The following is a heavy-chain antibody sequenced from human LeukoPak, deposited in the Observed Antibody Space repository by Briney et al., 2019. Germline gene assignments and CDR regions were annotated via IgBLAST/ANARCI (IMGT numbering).Heavy chain of an antibody. CDR3: ARRYGSALYGVFDY. D-gene: IGHD6-19*01. J-gene: IGHJ4*02. V-gene: IGHV5-51*01. CDR1: GYTFNSYW. CDR2: IYPSDSDT. Sequence: GESLKISCKGSGYTFNSYWIGWVRQMPGAGLEWMGIIYPSDSDTRYSPSFQGQVTISADKSISTAYLRWSSLKASDSAMYYCARRYGSALYGVFDYWGQGTLVIVSS.